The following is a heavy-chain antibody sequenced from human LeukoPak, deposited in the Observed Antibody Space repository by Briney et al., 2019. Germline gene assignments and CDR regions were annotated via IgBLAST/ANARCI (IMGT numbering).Heavy chain of an antibody. J-gene: IGHJ3*02. D-gene: IGHD2-15*01. Sequence: GGSLRLSCAASGITLSTYWMSWVRQAPGKGLEWVANIKQDGSEKNYVDSVKGRFTISRDNARNSLYLQMDSLRAEDTALYYCARGGLYWHIWGQGTMVTVSS. V-gene: IGHV3-7*04. CDR2: IKQDGSEK. CDR1: GITLSTYW. CDR3: ARGGLYWHI.